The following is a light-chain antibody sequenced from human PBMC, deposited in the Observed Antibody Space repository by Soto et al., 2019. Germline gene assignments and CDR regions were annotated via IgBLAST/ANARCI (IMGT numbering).Light chain of an antibody. CDR2: AAS. V-gene: IGKV1-39*01. Sequence: DIQMPQSPSSVSASVGDRITITCRASQSISTHLSWYQQKPGKAPKLLIYAASSLQSWVPSRFTGSGSGTDFTLTISSLQPEDFATYYCQQSYTSWWTFGQGTKVDIK. CDR3: QQSYTSWWT. CDR1: QSISTH. J-gene: IGKJ1*01.